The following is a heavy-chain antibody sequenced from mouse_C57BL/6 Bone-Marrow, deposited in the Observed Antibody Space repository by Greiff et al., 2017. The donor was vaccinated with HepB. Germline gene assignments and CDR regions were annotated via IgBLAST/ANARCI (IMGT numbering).Heavy chain of an antibody. D-gene: IGHD3-2*02. CDR1: GYAFSSSW. CDR3: AREDSSGYVG. J-gene: IGHJ4*01. V-gene: IGHV1-82*01. Sequence: VQLQQSGPELVKPGASVKISCKASGYAFSSSWMNWVKQRPGKGLEWIGRIYPGDGDTNYNGKFKGKATLTADKSSSTAYMQLSSLTSEDSAVYFCAREDSSGYVGWGQGTSVTVSS. CDR2: IYPGDGDT.